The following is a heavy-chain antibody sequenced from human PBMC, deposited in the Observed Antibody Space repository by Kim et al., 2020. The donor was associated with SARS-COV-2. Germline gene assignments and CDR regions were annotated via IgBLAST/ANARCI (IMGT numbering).Heavy chain of an antibody. CDR2: IYYSGST. D-gene: IGHD6-19*01. CDR1: GGSISSYY. V-gene: IGHV4-59*13. J-gene: IGHJ3*02. CDR3: AREGSVAVAGTWCAFDI. Sequence: SETLSLTCTVSGGSISSYYWSWIRQPRVKGLEWIGYIYYSGSTNYNPSLKSRVTISVDTSKNQFSLKLSSVTAADTAVYYCAREGSVAVAGTWCAFDIWGQGTMVTVSS.